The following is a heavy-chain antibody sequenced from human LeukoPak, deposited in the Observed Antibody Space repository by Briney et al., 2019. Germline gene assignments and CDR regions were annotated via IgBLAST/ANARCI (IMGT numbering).Heavy chain of an antibody. CDR2: VSADGGST. CDR3: ARRQCTSSSCYLDY. V-gene: IGHV3-64*01. J-gene: IGHJ4*02. Sequence: PGGSLRLSCAASGFTFNIFAINWXRQAPGKGLEYVSAVSADGGSTYYANSVKGRFTISRDNSKNMLYLQMGGLRGDDMAVYYCARRQCTSSSCYLDYWGQGTLVTVSS. CDR1: GFTFNIFA. D-gene: IGHD2-2*01.